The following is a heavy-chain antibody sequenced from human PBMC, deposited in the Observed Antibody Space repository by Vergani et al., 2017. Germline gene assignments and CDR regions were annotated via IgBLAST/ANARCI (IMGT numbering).Heavy chain of an antibody. D-gene: IGHD2-21*01. Sequence: EVMLVQSGAEVKKPGESLKISCKYSESSFISNEIAWVRQMSGKGLQWMGNINPIASKIAYSPSFQGQAIMSLDKSITTAYLQWRSLKASDTAIYYCTGQVPGGDGACLNFDHWGQGTQVTVSS. V-gene: IGHV5-51*01. CDR2: INPIASKI. CDR3: TGQVPGGDGACLNFDH. CDR1: ESSFISNE. J-gene: IGHJ4*02.